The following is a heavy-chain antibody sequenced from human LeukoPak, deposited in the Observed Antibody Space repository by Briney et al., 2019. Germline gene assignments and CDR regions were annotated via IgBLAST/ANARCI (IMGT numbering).Heavy chain of an antibody. D-gene: IGHD3-22*01. CDR3: AMDEDITYDSSGSY. Sequence: PGGSLRLSCAASGFTFSSYSMNWVRQAPGKGLEWVSSISVSSSYIYYADSVKGRFTISRDNAKNSLYLQMNSLRAEDTAVYYCAMDEDITYDSSGSYWGQGTLVTVSS. CDR1: GFTFSSYS. J-gene: IGHJ4*02. V-gene: IGHV3-21*04. CDR2: ISVSSSYI.